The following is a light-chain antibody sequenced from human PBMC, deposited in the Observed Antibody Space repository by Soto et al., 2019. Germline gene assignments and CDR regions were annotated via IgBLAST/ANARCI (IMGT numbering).Light chain of an antibody. V-gene: IGKV1-8*01. CDR2: AAS. CDR1: QGISNS. J-gene: IGKJ1*01. CDR3: QQYSSYPWT. Sequence: AIRMTQSPSSLSASTGDRVTITCRASQGISNSLVWYQQKPGKAPKVLIHAASTLQGGVSSRFSGSGSGTDFTLTISRLQSEDFATYYCQQYSSYPWTFGQGTKV.